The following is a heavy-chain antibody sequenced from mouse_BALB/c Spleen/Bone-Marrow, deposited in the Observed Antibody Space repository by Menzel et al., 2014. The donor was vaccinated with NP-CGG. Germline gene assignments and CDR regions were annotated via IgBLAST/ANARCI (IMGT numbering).Heavy chain of an antibody. CDR3: ARGDYGGAWFTY. V-gene: IGHV1S81*02. CDR1: GYTFTSYW. CDR2: INPSNGGT. Sequence: VQLQHPGAELVKPGASVMLSCKASGYTFTSYWMHWVKQRPGQGLEWIGEINPSNGGTNYNEKFKRKATLTVDKSSSTAYMQLSSLTSEDSAVYFCARGDYGGAWFTYWGQGTLVTVSA. J-gene: IGHJ3*01. D-gene: IGHD2-4*01.